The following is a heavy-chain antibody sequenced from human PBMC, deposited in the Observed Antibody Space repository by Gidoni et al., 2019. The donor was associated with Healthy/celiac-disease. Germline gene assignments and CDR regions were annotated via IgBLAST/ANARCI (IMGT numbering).Heavy chain of an antibody. J-gene: IGHJ4*02. D-gene: IGHD5-18*01. V-gene: IGHV3-21*01. CDR2: ISSSSSYI. CDR3: ARVGYSYGYGLDY. Sequence: EVQLVESGVGLVKPGGSLRLSCAASGFTFSSYSMNWVRQAPGKGLEWVSSISSSSSYIYYADSVKGRFTISRDNAKNSLYLQMNSLRAEDTAVYYCARVGYSYGYGLDYWGQGTLVTVSS. CDR1: GFTFSSYS.